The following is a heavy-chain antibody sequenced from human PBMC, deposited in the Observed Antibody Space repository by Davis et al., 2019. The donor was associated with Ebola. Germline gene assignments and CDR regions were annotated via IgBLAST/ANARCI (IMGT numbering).Heavy chain of an antibody. V-gene: IGHV4-4*02. CDR1: GGSISSSNW. CDR3: ARDPKYYYDSSGYGVVDAFDI. J-gene: IGHJ3*02. CDR2: IYHSGST. Sequence: SETLSLTCAVSGGSISSSNWWSWVRQPPGKGLEWIGEIYHSGSTNYNPSLKSRVTISVDKSKNQFSLKLSSVTAADTAVYHCARDPKYYYDSSGYGVVDAFDIWGQGTMVTVSS. D-gene: IGHD3-22*01.